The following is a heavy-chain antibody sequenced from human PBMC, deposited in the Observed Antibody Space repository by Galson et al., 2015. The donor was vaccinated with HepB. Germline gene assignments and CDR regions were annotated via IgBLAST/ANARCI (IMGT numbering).Heavy chain of an antibody. Sequence: SVKVSCKASGSTFTGYYMHWVRQAPGQGLEWMGWINPNSGGTNYAQKFQGRVSMTRDTSISTAYMELSRLRSDDTAVYYCARNLRYSSSWPPSYWGQGTLVTVSS. J-gene: IGHJ4*02. D-gene: IGHD6-13*01. CDR2: INPNSGGT. V-gene: IGHV1-2*02. CDR3: ARNLRYSSSWPPSY. CDR1: GSTFTGYY.